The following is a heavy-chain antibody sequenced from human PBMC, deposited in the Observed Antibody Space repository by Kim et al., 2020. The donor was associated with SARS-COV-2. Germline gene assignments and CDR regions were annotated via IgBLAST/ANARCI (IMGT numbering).Heavy chain of an antibody. CDR1: GYTFTSYG. J-gene: IGHJ6*02. D-gene: IGHD3-10*01. CDR3: ARAISMVRGVIYYYGMDV. V-gene: IGHV1-18*01. Sequence: ASVKVSCKASGYTFTSYGMSWVRQAPGQGLEWMGWISAYNGNTNYAQKLQGRVTMTTDTSTSTAYMDLRSPRSDDTAVYYCARAISMVRGVIYYYGMDVWGQGTTVTVSS. CDR2: ISAYNGNT.